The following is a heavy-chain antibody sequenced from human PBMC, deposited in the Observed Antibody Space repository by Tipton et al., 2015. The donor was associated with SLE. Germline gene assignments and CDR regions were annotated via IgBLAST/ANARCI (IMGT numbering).Heavy chain of an antibody. V-gene: IGHV4-59*11. J-gene: IGHJ4*02. CDR1: GGSISSHY. D-gene: IGHD6-13*01. CDR2: IYFTGST. CDR3: ASGGKQQLVHGIDY. Sequence: TLSLTCTVSGGSISSHYWSWIRQPPGKGLEWIGYIYFTGSTNYNPSLKSRVTISVDMSKNQFSLKLTSVTAADTAVYYCASGGKQQLVHGIDYWGQGTLVTVSS.